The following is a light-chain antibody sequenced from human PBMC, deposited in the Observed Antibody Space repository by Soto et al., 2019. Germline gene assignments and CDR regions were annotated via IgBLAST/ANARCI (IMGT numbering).Light chain of an antibody. V-gene: IGKV3-20*01. CDR1: QSVSSSY. J-gene: IGKJ1*01. Sequence: VLTQPPGTLSLSPGGRATLSCRASQSVSSSYLAWYQQKPGQAPRLIIYGASSRATGIPDRFSGSGSGTDLTITISRLESEDGEVYYCQQYGSSPWTFGQGTKVDNK. CDR2: GAS. CDR3: QQYGSSPWT.